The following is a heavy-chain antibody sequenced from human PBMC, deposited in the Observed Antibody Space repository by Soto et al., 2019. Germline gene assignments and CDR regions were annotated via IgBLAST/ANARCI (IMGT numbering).Heavy chain of an antibody. V-gene: IGHV3-53*01. CDR2: IFSGGST. J-gene: IGHJ4*02. D-gene: IGHD3-22*01. CDR3: ARNGYDRSGYYYFDY. CDR1: GFTVSSNY. Sequence: GGSLRLSCAASGFTVSSNYMSWVRQAPGKGLEWVSVIFSGGSTNYADSVKGRFTISRDNSKNTLCLQMNSLRAEVTAVYYCARNGYDRSGYYYFDYWGQGTLFTVSS.